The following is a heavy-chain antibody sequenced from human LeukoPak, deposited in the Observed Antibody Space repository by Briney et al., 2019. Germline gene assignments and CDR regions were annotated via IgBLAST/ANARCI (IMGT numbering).Heavy chain of an antibody. V-gene: IGHV4-34*01. CDR3: ARDAAVTMVRGVIRVSWFDP. J-gene: IGHJ5*02. D-gene: IGHD3-10*01. Sequence: SESLSLTCAVYGASFSGYCWSWIRQPPGKWLEWIGEINHIGSTNYNPSLKSRVTISVDTSKNQFSLKLSSVTAADTAVYYCARDAAVTMVRGVIRVSWFDPWGQGTMVTVSS. CDR1: GASFSGYC. CDR2: INHIGST.